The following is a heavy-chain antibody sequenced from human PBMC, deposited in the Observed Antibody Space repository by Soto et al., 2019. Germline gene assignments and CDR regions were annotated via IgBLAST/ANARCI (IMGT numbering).Heavy chain of an antibody. CDR2: ISGSGGST. V-gene: IGHV3-23*01. D-gene: IGHD6-13*01. CDR1: GFTFSSYA. J-gene: IGHJ4*02. CDR3: AKENGYSSSWFAFDY. Sequence: EVQLLESGGGLVQPGGSLRLSCAASGFTFSSYAMSWVRQAPGKGLEWVSAISGSGGSTYYADSVKGRFTIPRDNTKNSLHRQMNSLRAGETAVYYCAKENGYSSSWFAFDYWGQGTLVTVSS.